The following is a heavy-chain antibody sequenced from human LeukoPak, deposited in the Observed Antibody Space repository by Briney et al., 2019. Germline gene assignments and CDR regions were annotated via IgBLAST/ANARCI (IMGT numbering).Heavy chain of an antibody. V-gene: IGHV4-4*07. J-gene: IGHJ3*02. D-gene: IGHD5-24*01. Sequence: PSENLSLTCTVSGGSISSYYWSWIRQPAGKGLEWIGRIYTSGSTNYNPSLKSRVTMSVDTSKNQFSLKLSSVTAADTAVYYCARDFSRDGSDDAFDIWGQGTMVTVSS. CDR1: GGSISSYY. CDR3: ARDFSRDGSDDAFDI. CDR2: IYTSGST.